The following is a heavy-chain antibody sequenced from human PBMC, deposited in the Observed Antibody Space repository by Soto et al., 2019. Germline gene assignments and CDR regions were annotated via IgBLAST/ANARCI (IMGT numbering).Heavy chain of an antibody. CDR2: INPSGGST. D-gene: IGHD3-9*01. V-gene: IGHV1-46*03. CDR3: ARDPNYDVLTGYYTPDPFDY. Sequence: GASVQVSCKASGYTFTSYYMHWVRQAPGQGLEWMGIINPSGGSTSYAQKFQGRVTMTRDTSTSTVYMELSSLRSEDTAVYYCARDPNYDVLTGYYTPDPFDYWGQGTLVTVSS. J-gene: IGHJ4*02. CDR1: GYTFTSYY.